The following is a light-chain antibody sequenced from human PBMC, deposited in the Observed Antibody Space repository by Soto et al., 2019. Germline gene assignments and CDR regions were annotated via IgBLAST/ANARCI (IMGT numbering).Light chain of an antibody. J-gene: IGKJ2*01. CDR3: QQYYATPPYT. CDR2: WAS. Sequence: DIVMTQSPDSLAVFLGERATINCKSSQSVLYSSNNKNYLAWYQQKAGQPPKLLIYWASTRESGVPDRFSGSGSGTVFTLTISSLQAEDVAVYYCQQYYATPPYTFGQGTKLEIK. V-gene: IGKV4-1*01. CDR1: QSVLYSSNNKNY.